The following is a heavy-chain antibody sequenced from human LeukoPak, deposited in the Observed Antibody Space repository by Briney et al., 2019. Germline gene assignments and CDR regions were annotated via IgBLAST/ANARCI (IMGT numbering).Heavy chain of an antibody. D-gene: IGHD6-13*01. CDR2: MNPNSGNT. Sequence: ASVKVSCKASGYTFTSYDINWVRQATGQGHEWMGWMNPNSGNTGYAQKFQGRVTMTRNTSISTAYMELSSLRSEDTAVYYCARPRYSSSWPYYYYYYYMDVWGKGTTVTVSS. V-gene: IGHV1-8*01. J-gene: IGHJ6*03. CDR1: GYTFTSYD. CDR3: ARPRYSSSWPYYYYYYYMDV.